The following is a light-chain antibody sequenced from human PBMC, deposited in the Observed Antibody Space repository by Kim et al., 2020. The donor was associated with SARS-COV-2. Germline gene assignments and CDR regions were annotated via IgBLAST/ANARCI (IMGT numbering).Light chain of an antibody. Sequence: AAVGDRVTITCRTSQTINNYLNWYQQKPGKAPTSLIYHASTLQSGDPSRFSGSGFGTEFTLTISNVQPEDFATYYCQQSFDTPFYTFGQGTKLEI. CDR2: HAS. CDR3: QQSFDTPFYT. J-gene: IGKJ2*01. CDR1: QTINNY. V-gene: IGKV1-39*01.